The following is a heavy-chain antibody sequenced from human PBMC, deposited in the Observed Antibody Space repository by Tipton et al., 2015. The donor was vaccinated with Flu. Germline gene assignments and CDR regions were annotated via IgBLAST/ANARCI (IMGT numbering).Heavy chain of an antibody. CDR2: VYSSGTT. J-gene: IGHJ5*01. V-gene: IGHV4-4*07. CDR1: GGSLSSFY. D-gene: IGHD3-10*01. Sequence: TLSLTCTVSGGSLSSFYWTWIRQSAGKGLEWIGRVYSSGTTNFNPSLKSRLTMSLDASKNQFSLTLNSVTAADTAVYYCGRGSGSGTFVIFDFWGQGTLVTVSS. CDR3: GRGSGSGTFVIFDF.